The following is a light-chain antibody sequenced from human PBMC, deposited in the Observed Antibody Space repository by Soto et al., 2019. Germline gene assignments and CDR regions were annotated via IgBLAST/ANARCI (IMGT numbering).Light chain of an antibody. CDR2: EGS. CDR3: CSYARSSTYV. Sequence: QSALTQPASVSGSPGQSITISCTGTSSDVGSYNLVSWYQQHPGKAPKLMIYEGSKRPSGVSNRFSGSKSGNTASLTISGLQADDEADYYCCSYARSSTYVFGTGTKLTFL. V-gene: IGLV2-23*01. J-gene: IGLJ1*01. CDR1: SSDVGSYNL.